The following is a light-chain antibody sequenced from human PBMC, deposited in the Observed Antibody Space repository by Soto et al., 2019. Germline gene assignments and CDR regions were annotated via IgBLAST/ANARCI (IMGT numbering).Light chain of an antibody. CDR3: QTWGTYVV. CDR2: LNGDGSH. V-gene: IGLV4-69*01. J-gene: IGLJ2*01. CDR1: SGHSSYA. Sequence: QAVLTQSPSASASLGASVKLTCTLSSGHSSYAIAWHQQQPEKGPRYLMKLNGDGSHSKGDGIPDRFSGSSSGAERYLTISSLQSEDEADYYCQTWGTYVVFGGGTKLTVL.